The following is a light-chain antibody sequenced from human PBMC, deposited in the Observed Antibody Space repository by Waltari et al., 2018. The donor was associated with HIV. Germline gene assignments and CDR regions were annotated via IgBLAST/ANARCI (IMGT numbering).Light chain of an antibody. CDR2: KDN. CDR1: ALPKQY. J-gene: IGLJ1*01. V-gene: IGLV3-25*03. CDR3: HSSDSSGTYV. Sequence: SYELTQPPSVSASPGQTARITCFGDALPKQYAYWYQQKPGQAPVLGIYKDNERPSGFPERFSGSRSGKTVTLTISRVQAEDEADYYCHSSDSSGTYVFGPGTQVTVL.